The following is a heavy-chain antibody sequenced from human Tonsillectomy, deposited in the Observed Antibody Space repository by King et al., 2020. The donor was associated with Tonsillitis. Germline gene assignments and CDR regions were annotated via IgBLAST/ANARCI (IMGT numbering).Heavy chain of an antibody. V-gene: IGHV1-69*14. CDR1: GGTFSGYA. J-gene: IGHJ6*03. CDR3: AAGYYDSSGFSFYYNFNIDV. Sequence: LQLVQSGAEVKKPGSSVKVSCKASGGTFSGYAISWVRQAPGQGLEWMGGIIPLFGTTYFTQKFQGRVTITADKSTSTAYMELSNQRSEDTAVYYCAAGYYDSSGFSFYYNFNIDVWGKGATVTVSS. D-gene: IGHD3-22*01. CDR2: IIPLFGTT.